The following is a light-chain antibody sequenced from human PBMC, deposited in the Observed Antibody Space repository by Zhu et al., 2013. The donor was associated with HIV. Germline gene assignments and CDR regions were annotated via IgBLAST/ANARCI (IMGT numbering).Light chain of an antibody. CDR2: WAS. J-gene: IGKJ1*01. Sequence: DIVMTQSPDSLAVSLGERATINCKSSQSLLYSSNNKNYLAWYQQKPGQPPKLLIHWASTRESGVPDRFSGSGSGTDFTLTISSLQAEDVAVYYCQQYYSAPTFGQGTKVDIK. CDR1: QSLLYSSNNKNY. V-gene: IGKV4-1*01. CDR3: QQYYSAPT.